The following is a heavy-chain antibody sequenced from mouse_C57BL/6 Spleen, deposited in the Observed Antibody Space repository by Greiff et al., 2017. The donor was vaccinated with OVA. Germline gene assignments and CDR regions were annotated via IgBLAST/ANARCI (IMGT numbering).Heavy chain of an antibody. CDR2: ISDGGSYT. V-gene: IGHV5-4*01. CDR1: GFTFSSYA. CDR3: AREGGGYSNYLDY. J-gene: IGHJ2*01. D-gene: IGHD2-5*01. Sequence: EVKVVESGGGLVKPGGSLKLSCAASGFTFSSYAMSWVRQTPEKRLEWVATISDGGSYTYYPDNVKGRFTISRDNAKNNLYLQMSHLKSEDTAMYYCAREGGGYSNYLDYWGQGTTLTVSS.